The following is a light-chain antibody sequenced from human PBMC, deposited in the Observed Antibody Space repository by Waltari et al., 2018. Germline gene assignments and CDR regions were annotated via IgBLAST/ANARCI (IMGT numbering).Light chain of an antibody. V-gene: IGLV3-1*01. J-gene: IGLJ2*01. CDR2: EDA. CDR3: QTWDINTGI. CDR1: YWGSKY. Sequence: SYALTPPPSVSVSPGPTVIIPCPADYWGSKYVYWYPQKSGQSPVLAIYEDAKRPSGIPERFSGSNSGNTATLTISVTQAMDEADDYCQTWDINTGIFGGGTKLTVL.